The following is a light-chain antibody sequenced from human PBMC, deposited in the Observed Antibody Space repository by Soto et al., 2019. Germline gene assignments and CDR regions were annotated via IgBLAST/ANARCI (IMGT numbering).Light chain of an antibody. Sequence: QSALTQPASVSGSPGQSIAISCTGTSSDVGGYNYVSWYQQHPGDAPKLMIYHVTNRPSGVSNRCSGSKSGNTAALTISGLQAEDEADYYCSSYTSSTAYIFGSGTKLTVL. CDR3: SSYTSSTAYI. V-gene: IGLV2-14*03. J-gene: IGLJ1*01. CDR1: SSDVGGYNY. CDR2: HVT.